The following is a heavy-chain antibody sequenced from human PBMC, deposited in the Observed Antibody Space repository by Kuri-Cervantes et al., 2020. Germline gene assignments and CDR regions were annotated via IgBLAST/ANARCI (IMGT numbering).Heavy chain of an antibody. CDR2: ISSSSSYI. J-gene: IGHJ5*02. D-gene: IGHD2-2*01. V-gene: IGHV3-21*01. CDR1: GFTFSNAW. Sequence: ETLSLTCAASGFTFSNAWMNWVRQAPGKGLEWVSSISSSSSYIYYADSVKGRFTISRDNAKNSLYLQMNSLRAEDTAVYYCARGDDVVVPAPFDPWGQGTLVTVSS. CDR3: ARGDDVVVPAPFDP.